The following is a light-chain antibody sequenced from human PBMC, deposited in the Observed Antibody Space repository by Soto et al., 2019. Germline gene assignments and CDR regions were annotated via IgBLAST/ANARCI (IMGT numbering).Light chain of an antibody. CDR1: SSDVGGYNY. V-gene: IGLV2-14*01. CDR2: EVS. CDR3: SSYTSTSTLYV. J-gene: IGLJ1*01. Sequence: QSALTQPASVSGSPGQSITISCTGTSSDVGGYNYVSWYQQHPGKAPKLIIYEVSDRPSGVSNRFSGSKSGDTASLTFSGLHAEDEADYYCSSYTSTSTLYVFGTGTKLTVL.